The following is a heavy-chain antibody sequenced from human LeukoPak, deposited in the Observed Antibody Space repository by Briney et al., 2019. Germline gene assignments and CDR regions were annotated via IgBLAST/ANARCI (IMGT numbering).Heavy chain of an antibody. CDR1: GGSISSSSYY. D-gene: IGHD4-17*01. CDR2: IYYSGST. Sequence: SETLSLTCTVSGGSISSSSYYRGWIRQPPGKGLEWIGSIYYSGSTYYNPSLKSRVTISVDTSKNQYSLKLSSVTAADTAVYYCARSHYDYGDYTLDYWGQGTLVTVSS. CDR3: ARSHYDYGDYTLDY. V-gene: IGHV4-39*07. J-gene: IGHJ4*02.